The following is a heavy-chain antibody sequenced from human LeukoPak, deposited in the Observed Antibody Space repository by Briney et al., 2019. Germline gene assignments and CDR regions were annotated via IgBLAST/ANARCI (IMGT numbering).Heavy chain of an antibody. D-gene: IGHD2-15*01. Sequence: KSSETLSLTCTVSGVSISSSNSYWGWIRQPPGKGLEWIGNVYYSGSTYYNPSLKSRVTISVDTSKNQFSLKLSSVTAADTAVYYCARVSCGGGSCYDSRGWFDPWGQGTLVTVSS. CDR3: ARVSCGGGSCYDSRGWFDP. CDR1: GVSISSSNSY. J-gene: IGHJ5*02. CDR2: VYYSGST. V-gene: IGHV4-39*07.